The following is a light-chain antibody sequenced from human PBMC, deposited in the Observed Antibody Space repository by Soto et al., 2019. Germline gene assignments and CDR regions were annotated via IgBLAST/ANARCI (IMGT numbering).Light chain of an antibody. V-gene: IGKV1-5*01. CDR1: QSITTY. CDR2: DAS. Sequence: DIQMTQSPSTLSASVGDRVSITCRASQSITTYLAWYQQKPGKAPKLLIYDASSLESGVPSRFSGSGSETDFTLTIDSLQPDDFATYYCQQYNSYSSSTFGQGTKV. CDR3: QQYNSYSSST. J-gene: IGKJ1*01.